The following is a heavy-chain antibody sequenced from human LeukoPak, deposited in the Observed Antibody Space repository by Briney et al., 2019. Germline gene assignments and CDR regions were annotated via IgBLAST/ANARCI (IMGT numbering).Heavy chain of an antibody. D-gene: IGHD1-26*01. Sequence: PGGSLRLSCAASGFTFSSYGKHWVRQAPGKGLEWVAVIWYDGSNKYYADSVKGRFTISRDNSKNTLYLQMNSLRAEDTAVYYCARDGVGATRGFDYWGQGTLVTVSS. CDR1: GFTFSSYG. CDR2: IWYDGSNK. CDR3: ARDGVGATRGFDY. J-gene: IGHJ4*02. V-gene: IGHV3-33*01.